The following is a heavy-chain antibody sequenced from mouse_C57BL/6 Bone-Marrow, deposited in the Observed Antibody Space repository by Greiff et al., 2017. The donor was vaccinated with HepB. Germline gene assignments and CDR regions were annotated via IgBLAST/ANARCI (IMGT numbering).Heavy chain of an antibody. V-gene: IGHV1-55*01. CDR3: GRGDGYFLCYFDY. D-gene: IGHD2-3*01. Sequence: QVQLQQPGAELVKPGASVNMSCKASGYTFTSYWITWVKQRPGQGLEWIGVIYPGSGSNNYNEKSKSKATLTVDTSSSTAYMQLSSVTSEDSAVFYCGRGDGYFLCYFDYWGKGTTLTVSS. CDR2: IYPGSGSN. J-gene: IGHJ2*01. CDR1: GYTFTSYW.